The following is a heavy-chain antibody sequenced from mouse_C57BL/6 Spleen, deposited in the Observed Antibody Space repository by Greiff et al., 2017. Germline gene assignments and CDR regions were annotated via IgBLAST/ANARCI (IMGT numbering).Heavy chain of an antibody. Sequence: VQLQESGAELARPGASVKMSCKASGYTFTSYTMHWVKQRPGQGLEWIGYINPSSGYTKYNQKFKDKATLTADKSSSTAYMQLSSLTSEDSAVYYCARTYGSRDYAMDYWGQGTSVTVSS. CDR3: ARTYGSRDYAMDY. CDR2: INPSSGYT. CDR1: GYTFTSYT. J-gene: IGHJ4*01. V-gene: IGHV1-4*01. D-gene: IGHD1-1*01.